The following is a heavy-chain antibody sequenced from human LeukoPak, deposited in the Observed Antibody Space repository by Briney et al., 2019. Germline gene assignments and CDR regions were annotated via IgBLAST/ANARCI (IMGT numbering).Heavy chain of an antibody. J-gene: IGHJ4*02. Sequence: GSSVNVSCQASGGTFSSYAISWVRQAPGQGLEWMGGIIPIFGTANYAQKFQGRVTSTADKSTSTAYLELSSLRSEDTAVYHCARSSDYGSGSFFDYWGQGTLVTVSS. V-gene: IGHV1-69*06. CDR1: GGTFSSYA. CDR3: ARSSDYGSGSFFDY. D-gene: IGHD3-10*01. CDR2: IIPIFGTA.